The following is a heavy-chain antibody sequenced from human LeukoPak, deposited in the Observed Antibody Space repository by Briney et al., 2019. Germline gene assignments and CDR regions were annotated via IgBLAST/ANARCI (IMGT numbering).Heavy chain of an antibody. V-gene: IGHV4-31*03. CDR3: ARVVTSSLYFFDY. CDR2: IYHSGRT. CDR1: GGSISGEGFY. D-gene: IGHD2-21*02. J-gene: IGHJ4*02. Sequence: RPSETLSLTCSVSGGSISGEGFYWSWIRQHPGKGLEWIAYIYHSGRTYCNPSLKSRLTISVDTSKNQFSMSLKSVTAADTAVYYCARVVTSSLYFFDYWGQGTLVSVSS.